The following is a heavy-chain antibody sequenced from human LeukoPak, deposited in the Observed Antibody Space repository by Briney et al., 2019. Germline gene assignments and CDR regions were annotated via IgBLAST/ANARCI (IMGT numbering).Heavy chain of an antibody. CDR1: GGSISSSSSY. CDR3: ARHRSGWLQSSFDY. CDR2: IYYSGSS. J-gene: IGHJ4*02. D-gene: IGHD5-24*01. Sequence: PSETLTLTCRVSGGSISSSSSYWGWIRQPPGKGLEWFGSIYYSGSSFDNPALKSRVTISVDTSKNQFSLKLSSVTAADTAVYYCARHRSGWLQSSFDYWGQGTLVTVSS. V-gene: IGHV4-39*01.